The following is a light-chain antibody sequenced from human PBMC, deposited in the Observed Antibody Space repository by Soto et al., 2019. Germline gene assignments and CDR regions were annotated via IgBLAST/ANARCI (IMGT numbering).Light chain of an antibody. CDR2: SSN. CDR1: SSNIGTNT. J-gene: IGLJ2*01. CDR3: AAWDDSLNGQV. Sequence: QSGLTQPASVSGTPGQRVTISCSGSSSNIGTNTVNWYQQLPGTAPKLLIYSSNQRPSGVPDRFSGSKSGTSASLAISGLQSEDEADYYCAAWDDSLNGQVFGGGTKLTVL. V-gene: IGLV1-44*01.